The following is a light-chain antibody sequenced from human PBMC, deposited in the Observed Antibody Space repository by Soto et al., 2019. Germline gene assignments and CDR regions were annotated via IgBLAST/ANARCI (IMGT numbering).Light chain of an antibody. CDR3: QNDKSAPRT. Sequence: DVQMTQSPSSLSASVGDRVTITCRASRVIGDYLAWYQQKSGKVTKLLIHPASTLQSGVSSRFSGSGSGTDFTLTISSLQPEDVATYYCQNDKSAPRTFGQGTRWIS. CDR1: RVIGDY. V-gene: IGKV1-27*01. J-gene: IGKJ1*01. CDR2: PAS.